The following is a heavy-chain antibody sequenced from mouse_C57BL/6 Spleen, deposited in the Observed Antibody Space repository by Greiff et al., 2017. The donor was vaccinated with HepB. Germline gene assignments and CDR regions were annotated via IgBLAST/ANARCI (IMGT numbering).Heavy chain of an antibody. V-gene: IGHV1-15*01. CDR1: GYTFTDYE. D-gene: IGHD3-3*01. Sequence: VQLQQSGAELVRPGASVTLSCKASGYTFTDYEMHWVKQTPVHGLEWIGAIDPETGGTAYNQKFKGKAILTADKSSSTAYMELRSLTSEDSAVYYCTRWGRGRGDYWGQGTTLTVSA. CDR3: TRWGRGRGDY. J-gene: IGHJ2*01. CDR2: IDPETGGT.